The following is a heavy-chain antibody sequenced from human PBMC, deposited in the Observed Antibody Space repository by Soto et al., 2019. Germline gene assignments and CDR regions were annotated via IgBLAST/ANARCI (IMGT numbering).Heavy chain of an antibody. V-gene: IGHV1-3*01. Sequence: ASVKVSCKASGYTITSYAMHWVRQAPGQRLEWMGWINAGNGSTKYSQKFQGRVTITRDTSASTAYMELSSLRSEDTAVYYCARGGDIVVVVAATLFPDWFDPWG. CDR3: ARGGDIVVVVAATLFPDWFDP. J-gene: IGHJ5*02. CDR2: INAGNGST. D-gene: IGHD2-15*01. CDR1: GYTITSYA.